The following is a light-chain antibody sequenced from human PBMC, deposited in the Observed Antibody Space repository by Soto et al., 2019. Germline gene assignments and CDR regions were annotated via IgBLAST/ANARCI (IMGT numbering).Light chain of an antibody. CDR1: QSVSSN. CDR3: QQYNHWTPERT. J-gene: IGKJ1*01. CDR2: GAS. Sequence: EIVMTQSPATLSVSPGERATLSCRASQSVSSNLAWYQQKPGQAPRLLLYGASTRATGIPARFSGSGSGTEFTLTLSSLQSEDVAVYDCQQYNHWTPERTFGQGTKVEIK. V-gene: IGKV3-15*01.